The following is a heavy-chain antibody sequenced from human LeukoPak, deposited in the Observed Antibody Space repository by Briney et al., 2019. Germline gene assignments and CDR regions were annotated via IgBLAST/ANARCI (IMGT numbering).Heavy chain of an antibody. Sequence: SETLSLTCTVSGYSISSGYYWGWIRQPPGKGLEWIGSIYYSGSTYYNPSLKSRVTISVDTSKNQFSLKLSSVTAADTAVYYCARAVGEWLRSTNWFDPWGQGTLVTVSS. J-gene: IGHJ5*02. CDR3: ARAVGEWLRSTNWFDP. CDR1: GYSISSGYY. V-gene: IGHV4-38-2*02. D-gene: IGHD5-12*01. CDR2: IYYSGST.